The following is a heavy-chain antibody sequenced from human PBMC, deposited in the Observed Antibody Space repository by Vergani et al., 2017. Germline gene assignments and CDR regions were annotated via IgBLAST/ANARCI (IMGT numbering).Heavy chain of an antibody. Sequence: ITLKESGPTLVKPTQTLTLTCTFSGFSLNTRGVSVAWIRQPPGKALDWLALIYWNDDQQYSPSLNNRVTITKDNYKNQVVLTMPNMDYVDTGTYYCVYRKTVSVTAGSFDPFDDGYYMFVWGKGTTVTVSS. V-gene: IGHV2-5*04. J-gene: IGHJ6*03. D-gene: IGHD1-20*01. CDR2: IYWNDDQ. CDR3: VYRKTVSVTAGSFDPFDDGYYMFV. CDR1: GFSLNTRGVS.